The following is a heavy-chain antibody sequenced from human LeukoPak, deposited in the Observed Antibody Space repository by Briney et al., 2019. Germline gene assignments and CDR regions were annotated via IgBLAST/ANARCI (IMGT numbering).Heavy chain of an antibody. J-gene: IGHJ5*02. V-gene: IGHV4-59*01. CDR2: IYYSGST. CDR3: ARAEGSGSYRPGAWFDP. D-gene: IGHD3-10*01. CDR1: GGSISSYY. Sequence: SETLSLTCTVSGGSISSYYWSWIRQPPGKGLEWIGYIYYSGSTNYNPSLKSRVTISVDTSKNQFSLKLSSVTTADTAVYYCARAEGSGSYRPGAWFDPWGQGTLVTVSS.